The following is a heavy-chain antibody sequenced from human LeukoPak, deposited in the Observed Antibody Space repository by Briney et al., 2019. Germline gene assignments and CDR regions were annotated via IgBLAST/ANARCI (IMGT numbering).Heavy chain of an antibody. CDR2: IIPIFGTA. CDR3: AARSSGYCRGGSCRPPVYYFDY. Sequence: GASVKVSCKASGGTFSSYGISWLRQAPGQGLEWMGGIIPIFGTANYAQKFQGRVTITADESTSTAYMELSSLRSDDTAVYYCAARSSGYCRGGSCRPPVYYFDYWSQGTLVTVSS. D-gene: IGHD2-15*01. V-gene: IGHV1-69*13. CDR1: GGTFSSYG. J-gene: IGHJ4*02.